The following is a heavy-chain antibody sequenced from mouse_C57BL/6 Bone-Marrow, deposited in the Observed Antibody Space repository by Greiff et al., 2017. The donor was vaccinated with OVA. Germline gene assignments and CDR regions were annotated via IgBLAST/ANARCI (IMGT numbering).Heavy chain of an antibody. CDR2: IDPSDSYT. Sequence: QVQLQQPGAELVKPGASVKLSCKASGYTFTSYWMQWVKQRPGQGLEWIGEIDPSDSYTNYNQKFKGKATLTVDTSSSTAYMQLSSLTSEDSAVYYCARTEVDAAYGGQGTLVTVSA. CDR1: GYTFTSYW. V-gene: IGHV1-50*01. CDR3: ARTEVDAAY. J-gene: IGHJ3*01. D-gene: IGHD1-1*02.